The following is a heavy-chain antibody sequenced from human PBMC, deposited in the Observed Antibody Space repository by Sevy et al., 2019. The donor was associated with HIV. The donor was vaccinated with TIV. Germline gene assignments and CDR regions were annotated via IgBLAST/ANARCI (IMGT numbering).Heavy chain of an antibody. CDR1: GLTFTGYY. D-gene: IGHD5-18*01. CDR2: MNPGGGGT. V-gene: IGHV1-46*01. Sequence: ASVKVSCKASGLTFTGYYMHWVRQAPGQGLEWMGMMNPGGGGTSYAQKFQGRVTMTRDTSTSTVLMELSSLRSEDTAVYYCAAGPEIALWSPPVGHWGQGTLVTVSS. J-gene: IGHJ4*02. CDR3: AAGPEIALWSPPVGH.